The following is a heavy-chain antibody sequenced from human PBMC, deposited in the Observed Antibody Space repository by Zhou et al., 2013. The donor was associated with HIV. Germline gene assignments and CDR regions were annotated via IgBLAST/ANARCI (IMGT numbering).Heavy chain of an antibody. V-gene: IGHV4-61*09. Sequence: QVQLQESGPVLVKPSRTLSLICYVSNGSISTGNYFWTWIRQPVGKELEWIGHIWASGTTSYNPSLESRATMSMDTSNNQFSLSLNSVTAADTAVYYCARAIWGWFDPWGQGSWSPSRQ. J-gene: IGHJ5*02. CDR1: NGSISTGNYF. CDR2: IWASGTT. D-gene: IGHD2-21*01. CDR3: ARAIWGWFDP.